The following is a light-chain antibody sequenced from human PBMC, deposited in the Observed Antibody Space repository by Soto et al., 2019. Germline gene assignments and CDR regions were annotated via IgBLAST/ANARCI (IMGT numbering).Light chain of an antibody. CDR2: GVS. Sequence: QSALTQPASVSASPGQSITISCSGTSSDVGAYNYVAWYQQFPGKTPKLIIYGVSSRPSGVSSRFSGSKSGNTASLTISGLQAEDEADYCCISYTGSSTSYVFGTGTKVTVL. CDR1: SSDVGAYNY. V-gene: IGLV2-14*01. CDR3: ISYTGSSTSYV. J-gene: IGLJ1*01.